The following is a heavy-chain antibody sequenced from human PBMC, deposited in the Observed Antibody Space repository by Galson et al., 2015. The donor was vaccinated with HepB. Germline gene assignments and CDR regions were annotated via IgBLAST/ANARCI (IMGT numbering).Heavy chain of an antibody. J-gene: IGHJ4*02. V-gene: IGHV3-21*01. D-gene: IGHD2-15*01. CDR2: ISATSSYI. CDR1: GFTFSTYN. CDR3: ARDRGGAAAFDY. Sequence: SLRLSCAASGFTFSTYNMNWVRQAPGKGLEWVSSISATSSYIYYADSVKGRSTISRDNAKNSLYLQMNSLRAEDTAVYYCARDRGGAAAFDYWGQGTPVTVSS.